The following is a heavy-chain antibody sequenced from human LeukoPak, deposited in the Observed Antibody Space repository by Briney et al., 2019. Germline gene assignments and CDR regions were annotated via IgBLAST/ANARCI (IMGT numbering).Heavy chain of an antibody. CDR1: GGSISSGGYY. V-gene: IGHV4-31*03. Sequence: SETLSLTCTVSGGSISSGGYYWSWIRQHPGKGLEWIGYIYYSGSTYYNPSLKSRVTISVDTSKNQFSLKLSSVTAADTAVYYCARVARDIGKYYYDSSGYYRSSSRAAFYFDYWGQGTLVTVSS. J-gene: IGHJ4*02. CDR3: ARVARDIGKYYYDSSGYYRSSSRAAFYFDY. D-gene: IGHD3-22*01. CDR2: IYYSGST.